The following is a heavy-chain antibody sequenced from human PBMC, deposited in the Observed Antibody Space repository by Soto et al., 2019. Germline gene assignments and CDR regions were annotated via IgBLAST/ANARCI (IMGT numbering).Heavy chain of an antibody. CDR3: AREGYSGYDTAKSYFDY. CDR1: GFTFSDYY. CDR2: ISSSSSYT. V-gene: IGHV3-11*06. Sequence: PGGSLRLSCAASGFTFSDYYMSWIRQAPGKGLEWVSYISSSSSYTNYADSVKGRFTISRDNAKNSLYLQMNSLRAEDTAVYYCAREGYSGYDTAKSYFDYWGQGTLVTVSS. D-gene: IGHD5-12*01. J-gene: IGHJ4*02.